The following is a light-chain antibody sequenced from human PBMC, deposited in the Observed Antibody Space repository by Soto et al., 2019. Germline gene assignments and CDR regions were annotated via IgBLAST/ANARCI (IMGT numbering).Light chain of an antibody. CDR2: EVT. CDR1: SSDVGGYNY. CDR3: NSYAASNNCYIV. V-gene: IGLV2-8*01. Sequence: QSALTQPPSASGSPGQSVTISCTGTSSDVGGYNYVSWYQQYPGRAPKLMIYEVTKRPSGVPDRFSGSKSGNTASLTVSGLDAEDEADYYCNSYAASNNCYIVFGGGTQVTVL. J-gene: IGLJ3*02.